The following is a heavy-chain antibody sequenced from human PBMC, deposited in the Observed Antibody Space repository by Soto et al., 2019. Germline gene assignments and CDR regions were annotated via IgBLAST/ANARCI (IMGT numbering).Heavy chain of an antibody. J-gene: IGHJ6*02. CDR2: ISSSSSTI. V-gene: IGHV3-48*01. D-gene: IGHD3-10*01. CDR3: ARSMDDYYYYGMDV. Sequence: PGGALRLSCAASGCTFSSYSMNWVRQAPGKGLEWVSYISSSSSTIYYADSVKGRFTISRDNAKNSLYLQMNSLRAEDTAVYYCARSMDDYYYYGMDVWGQGTTVTVSS. CDR1: GCTFSSYS.